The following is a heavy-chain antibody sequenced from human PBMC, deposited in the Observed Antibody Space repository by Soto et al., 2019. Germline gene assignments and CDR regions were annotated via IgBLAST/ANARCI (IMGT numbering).Heavy chain of an antibody. CDR3: ARDRGEGFDY. J-gene: IGHJ4*02. Sequence: QVQLQESGPGLVKPSESLSLTCTVSGGSISSYYWSWIRQPPGKGLEWLGYIYYSGSTNYNPSLKSRGTISVGTSKNQSSLKLSSVTAADTAVYYCARDRGEGFDYWGQGTMVTVSS. D-gene: IGHD3-10*01. CDR2: IYYSGST. CDR1: GGSISSYY. V-gene: IGHV4-59*01.